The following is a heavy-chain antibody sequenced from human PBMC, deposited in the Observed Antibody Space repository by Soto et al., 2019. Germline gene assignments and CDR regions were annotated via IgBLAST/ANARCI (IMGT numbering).Heavy chain of an antibody. CDR2: INHSGST. J-gene: IGHJ6*03. CDR3: ARPGSVGYYYYYYMDV. V-gene: IGHV4-34*01. Sequence: SETLSLTCAVYGGSFSGYYWSWIRQPPGKGLEWIGEINHSGSTNYNPSLKSRVTISVDTSKNQFSLKLSSVTAADTAVYYCARPGSVGYYYYYYMDVWGKGTTVTVSS. CDR1: GGSFSGYY. D-gene: IGHD3-10*01.